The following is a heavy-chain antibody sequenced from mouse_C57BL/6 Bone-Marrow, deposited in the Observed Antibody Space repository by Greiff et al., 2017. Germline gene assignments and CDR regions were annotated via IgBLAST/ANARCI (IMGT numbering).Heavy chain of an antibody. CDR3: ARGGNLLRWYSYYFDY. V-gene: IGHV1-55*01. Sequence: VQLQQPGAELVKPGASVKMSCKASGYTFTSYWITWVKQRPGQGLEWIGDIYPGSGSTNYNEKFKSKATLTVDTSSSTAYMQLSSLTSEDSAVYYCARGGNLLRWYSYYFDYWGQGTTLTVSS. CDR1: GYTFTSYW. J-gene: IGHJ2*01. D-gene: IGHD2-1*01. CDR2: IYPGSGST.